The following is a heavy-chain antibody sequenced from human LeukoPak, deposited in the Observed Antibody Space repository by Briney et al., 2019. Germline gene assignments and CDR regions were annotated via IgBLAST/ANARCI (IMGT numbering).Heavy chain of an antibody. Sequence: GGSLRLSCAASGFTVSSNYMSWVRQAPGKGLEWVSVIYSGGSTYYAASVKGRLTISRDNSKNTLYLQMNSLRAEDTAVYYCAYDSSGYDYYFDYWGQGTLVTVSS. V-gene: IGHV3-66*01. CDR2: IYSGGST. J-gene: IGHJ4*02. D-gene: IGHD3-22*01. CDR1: GFTVSSNY. CDR3: AYDSSGYDYYFDY.